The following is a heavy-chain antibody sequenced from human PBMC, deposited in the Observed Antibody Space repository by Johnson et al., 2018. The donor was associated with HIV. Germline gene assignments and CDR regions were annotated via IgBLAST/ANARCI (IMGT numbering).Heavy chain of an antibody. Sequence: VQLVESGGNLVQPGGSLRLSCAASGFTVSNTFMDWVRQAPGKGPEWVSVIYNGGSIYYADSVKGRFTISGDNSKNTVYLQMNSLRPEDTAVYYCARVRPGNPHDAFDIWGQGTLVTVSS. CDR1: GFTVSNTF. CDR2: IYNGGSI. V-gene: IGHV3-66*02. D-gene: IGHD1-14*01. CDR3: ARVRPGNPHDAFDI. J-gene: IGHJ3*02.